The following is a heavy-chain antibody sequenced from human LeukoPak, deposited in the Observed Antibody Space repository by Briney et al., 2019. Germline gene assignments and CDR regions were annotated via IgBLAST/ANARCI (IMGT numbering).Heavy chain of an antibody. Sequence: TGGSLRLSCAPSELNDKNNYMNCLRQAPGKGLEWVSVIYSGGTTNYADSVQGRFTISRDSSKNTVYLQMNRLRADDTAVYYCASVHYDSLWGTYRSYGFDIWGQGTMVTVSS. D-gene: IGHD3-16*02. CDR1: ELNDKNNY. V-gene: IGHV3-53*01. CDR3: ASVHYDSLWGTYRSYGFDI. J-gene: IGHJ3*02. CDR2: IYSGGTT.